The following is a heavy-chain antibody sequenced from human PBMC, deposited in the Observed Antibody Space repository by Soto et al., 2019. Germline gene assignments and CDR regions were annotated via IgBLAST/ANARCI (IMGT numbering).Heavy chain of an antibody. CDR2: ISWNSGSI. Sequence: GGSLRLSCAASGFTFDDYAMHWVRQAPGKGLEWVSGISWNSGSIGYADSVKGRFTISRDNAKNSLYLQMNSLRAEDTALYYCAKDKMGGSSGWYDAFDIWGQGTMVTVSS. D-gene: IGHD6-19*01. J-gene: IGHJ3*02. CDR3: AKDKMGGSSGWYDAFDI. V-gene: IGHV3-9*01. CDR1: GFTFDDYA.